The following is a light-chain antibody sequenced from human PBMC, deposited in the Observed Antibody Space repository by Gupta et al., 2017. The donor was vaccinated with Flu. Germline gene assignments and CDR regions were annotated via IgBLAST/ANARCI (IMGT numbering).Light chain of an antibody. J-gene: IGLJ2*01. CDR1: SSDIGAYNY. CDR2: EVS. V-gene: IGLV2-14*01. Sequence: ITISCSGTSSDIGAYNYVSWYQQHPGKAPQLMIWEVSNRPSGTSTRFAGSKAGNTAFLIISGLQAEDEAYYYGSSYTNPSALGLFGGGTKLTVL. CDR3: SSYTNPSALGL.